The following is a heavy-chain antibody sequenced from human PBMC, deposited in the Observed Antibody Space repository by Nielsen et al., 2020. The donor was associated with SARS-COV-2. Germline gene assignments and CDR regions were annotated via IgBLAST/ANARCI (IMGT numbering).Heavy chain of an antibody. CDR3: ARISKDSSGCYHENYWYFDL. V-gene: IGHV2-70*11. Sequence: WIRQPPGKALEWLARIDWDDDKYYSTSLKTRLTISKDTSKNQVVLTTTNMDPVDTATYYCARISKDSSGCYHENYWYFDLWGRGTLVTVSS. D-gene: IGHD3-22*01. J-gene: IGHJ2*01. CDR2: IDWDDDK.